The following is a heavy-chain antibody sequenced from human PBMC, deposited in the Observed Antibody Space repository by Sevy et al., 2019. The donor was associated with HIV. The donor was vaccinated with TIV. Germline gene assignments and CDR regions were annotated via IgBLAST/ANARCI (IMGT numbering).Heavy chain of an antibody. CDR1: GYTFTSFG. CDR3: ARRGAFDFDTSGFLSP. J-gene: IGHJ5*02. D-gene: IGHD3-22*01. Sequence: ASVKVSCKASGYTFTSFGISWVRQAPGQGLEWVGWISVYNGKINYAQNFQGRVTMTTDTSTRTAYMELKSLRSDDTAVYYCARRGAFDFDTSGFLSPWGQWTLVTASS. V-gene: IGHV1-18*01. CDR2: ISVYNGKI.